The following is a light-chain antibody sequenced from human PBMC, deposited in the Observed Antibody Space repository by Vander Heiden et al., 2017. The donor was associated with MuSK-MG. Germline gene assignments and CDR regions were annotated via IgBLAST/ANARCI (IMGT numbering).Light chain of an antibody. Sequence: QSVLTQPPSVSGAPGQRVTISCTGSSSNIGAGYDVHWYQQLPGTAPKLLSYGNSNRPSGVPDRFSGSKSGTSASLAITGLQAEDEADYYCQSYDSSLSVWGCGGGTKLTLL. CDR1: SSNIGAGYD. CDR3: QSYDSSLSVWG. V-gene: IGLV1-40*01. J-gene: IGLJ3*02. CDR2: GNS.